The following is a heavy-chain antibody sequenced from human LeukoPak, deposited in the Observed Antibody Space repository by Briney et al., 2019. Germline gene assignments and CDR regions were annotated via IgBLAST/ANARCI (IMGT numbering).Heavy chain of an antibody. V-gene: IGHV1-18*01. CDR1: GYTFTSYG. CDR2: ISAYNGNT. CDR3: ARAGSPSGSYSEFDY. J-gene: IGHJ4*02. D-gene: IGHD1-26*01. Sequence: GASVKVSCKASGYTFTSYGISWVRQAPGQGLEWMGWISAYNGNTNYAQKLQGRVTMTTDTSTSTAYMELRSLRSDDTAVYYCARAGSPSGSYSEFDYWGQGTLVTVSS.